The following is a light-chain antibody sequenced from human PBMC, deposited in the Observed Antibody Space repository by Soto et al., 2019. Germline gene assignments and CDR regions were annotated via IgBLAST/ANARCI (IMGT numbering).Light chain of an antibody. Sequence: VLTQSPVTLSLSPGERATLSCRASQSFRGLLAWYQQKPGQAPRLLIYDAYNRATGIPARFSGSGSGTDFTLTISSLEPEDSAVYYCLQRHMWPITFGQGTRLEIK. V-gene: IGKV3-11*01. CDR2: DAY. CDR1: QSFRGL. CDR3: LQRHMWPIT. J-gene: IGKJ5*01.